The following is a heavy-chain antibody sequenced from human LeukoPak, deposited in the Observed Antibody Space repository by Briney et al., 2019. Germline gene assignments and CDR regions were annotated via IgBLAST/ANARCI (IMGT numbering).Heavy chain of an antibody. D-gene: IGHD3-3*01. CDR1: GFTVSSNY. CDR3: ANDPIRDY. V-gene: IGHV3-7*01. CDR2: IKQDGSEK. J-gene: IGHJ4*02. Sequence: GGSLRLSCAASGFTVSSNYMSWVRQAPGKGLEWVANIKQDGSEKYYVDSVKGRFTISRDNAKNSLYLQMNSPRAEDTAVYYCANDPIRDYWGQGTLVTVSS.